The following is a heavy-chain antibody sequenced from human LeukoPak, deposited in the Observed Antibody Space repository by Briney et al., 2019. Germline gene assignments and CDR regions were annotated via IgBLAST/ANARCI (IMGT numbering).Heavy chain of an antibody. CDR2: IYYSGST. CDR1: DGSIRSYY. Sequence: SSETLSLTCTVSDGSIRSYYWSWIRQPPGKGLEWIGYIYYSGSTNYNPSLKSRVTISVDTSKNQFSLKLNSVTAADTAVYYCARSLSSIAARSLNYWGQGTLVTVSS. CDR3: ARSLSSIAARSLNY. V-gene: IGHV4-59*01. D-gene: IGHD6-6*01. J-gene: IGHJ4*02.